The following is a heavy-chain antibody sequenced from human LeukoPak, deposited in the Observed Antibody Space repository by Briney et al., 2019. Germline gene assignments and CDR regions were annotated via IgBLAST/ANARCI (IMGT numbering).Heavy chain of an antibody. CDR3: ARDWGNWYYDY. J-gene: IGHJ4*02. Sequence: GGSLRLSCAASGFTFSDYYMSWSRQAPGEGLEWVSLISSGGSTYYADSVRGRFTISRDNSKNTLYLQMNSLRAEDTAVYYCARDWGNWYYDYWGQGSLVTVSS. D-gene: IGHD1-7*01. V-gene: IGHV3-66*01. CDR2: ISSGGST. CDR1: GFTFSDYY.